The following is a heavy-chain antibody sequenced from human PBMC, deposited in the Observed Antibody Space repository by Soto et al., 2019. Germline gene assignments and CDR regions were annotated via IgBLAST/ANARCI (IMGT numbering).Heavy chain of an antibody. D-gene: IGHD4-17*01. V-gene: IGHV4-61*01. J-gene: IGHJ6*02. CDR3: ARERTVTTYYYYGMDV. CDR2: IYYSGST. Sequence: PSETLSLTWTVSGGSVSSGSYCWSWIRKPPGKGLEWIGYIYYSGSTNYNPSLKSRVTISVDTSKNQFSLKLSSVTAADTAVYYCARERTVTTYYYYGMDVWGQGTTVTVSS. CDR1: GGSVSSGSYC.